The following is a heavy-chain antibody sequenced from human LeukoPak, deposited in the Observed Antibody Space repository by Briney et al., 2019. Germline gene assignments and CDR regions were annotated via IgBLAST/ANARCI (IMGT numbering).Heavy chain of an antibody. V-gene: IGHV3-9*03. J-gene: IGHJ3*02. CDR3: AKSAAISGSLLNAFDI. Sequence: GRSLRLSCAASGFTFDDYAMHWVRQAPGKGLEWVSGISWNSGSIGYADSVKGRFTISRDNAKHSLHLQMNSLRAEDMALYYCAKSAAISGSLLNAFDIWGQGTMVTVSS. CDR1: GFTFDDYA. CDR2: ISWNSGSI. D-gene: IGHD1-26*01.